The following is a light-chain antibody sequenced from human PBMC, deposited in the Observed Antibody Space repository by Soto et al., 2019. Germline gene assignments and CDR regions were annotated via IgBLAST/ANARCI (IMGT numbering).Light chain of an antibody. CDR1: ESISRN. V-gene: IGKV1-39*01. CDR2: AAR. J-gene: IGKJ2*01. Sequence: DIQLTQSPSSLSPSVGDRITLSCRASESISRNLNWYQQMPGKAPSLLIYAARDLQSGVPGRFSGSGSGTEFNLSISSLQPEDLATYYCQQSHSTPYTFGQGTKLEI. CDR3: QQSHSTPYT.